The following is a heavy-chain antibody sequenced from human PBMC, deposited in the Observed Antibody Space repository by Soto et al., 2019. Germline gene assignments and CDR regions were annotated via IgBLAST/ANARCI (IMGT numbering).Heavy chain of an antibody. CDR1: GGSISSGGYY. J-gene: IGHJ4*02. CDR3: ARVVVALGYCSGGSCYSQHFDY. V-gene: IGHV4-31*03. CDR2: IYYSGST. D-gene: IGHD2-15*01. Sequence: QVQLQESGPGLVKPSQTLSLTCTVSGGSISSGGYYWSWIRQHPGKGLEWIGYIYYSGSTYYNPSLKSRVTISVDPSKNQFSLKLSSVTAADTAVYYCARVVVALGYCSGGSCYSQHFDYWGQGTLVTVSS.